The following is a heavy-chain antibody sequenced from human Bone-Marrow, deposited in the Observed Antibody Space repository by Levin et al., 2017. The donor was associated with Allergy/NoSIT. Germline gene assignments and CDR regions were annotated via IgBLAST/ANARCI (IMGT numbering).Heavy chain of an antibody. D-gene: IGHD5-24*01. V-gene: IGHV3-30*18. CDR2: ISSDGSTK. CDR3: AKDSEPMD. J-gene: IGHJ4*02. CDR1: GFMFSYYG. Sequence: LSLTCAASGFMFSYYGLHWVRQAPGKGLEWVSSISSDGSTKYFADSVKGRFTISRDNSNNTMSLQMNSLRAEDTAVYYCAKDSEPMDWGQGTLVTVSS.